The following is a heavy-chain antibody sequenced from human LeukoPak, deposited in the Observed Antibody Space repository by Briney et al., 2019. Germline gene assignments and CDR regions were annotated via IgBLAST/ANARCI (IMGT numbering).Heavy chain of an antibody. CDR2: IGTAGDT. V-gene: IGHV3-13*01. D-gene: IGHD6-19*01. Sequence: GGSLRLSCAASRFTFSSYDMHWVRHATGKGLEWVSAIGTAGDTYYSGSVKGRFTFSRDNAKNTLYLQINSLRAEDTAVYFCARETPVPGAYYLDSWGQGTLVTVSS. J-gene: IGHJ4*02. CDR1: RFTFSSYD. CDR3: ARETPVPGAYYLDS.